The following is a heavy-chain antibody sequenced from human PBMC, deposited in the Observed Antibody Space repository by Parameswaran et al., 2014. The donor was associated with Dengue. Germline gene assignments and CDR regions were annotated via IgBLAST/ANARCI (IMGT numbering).Heavy chain of an antibody. D-gene: IGHD6-19*01. CDR3: ARAPSSGWYFSSPSSAPYYYYGMDV. Sequence: WIRQPPGKGLEWIGYIYYSGSTNYNPSLKSRVTISVDTSKNQFSLKLSSVTAADTAVYYCARAPSSGWYFSSPSSAPYYYYGMDVWGQGTTVTVSS. CDR2: IYYSGST. J-gene: IGHJ6*02. V-gene: IGHV4-59*01.